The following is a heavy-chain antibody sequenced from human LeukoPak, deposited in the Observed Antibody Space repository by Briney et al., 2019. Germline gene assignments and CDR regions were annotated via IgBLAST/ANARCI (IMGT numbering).Heavy chain of an antibody. J-gene: IGHJ4*02. D-gene: IGHD2-21*02. Sequence: GGSLRLSCVASGFIFSDYYMSWIRQAPVKGLEWVSYISSSSSHTNYADSVKGRFTISRDNAKNSLYLQMSSLRAEDMALYYCARARGDSTSYSFDYWSLGTLVTVSS. CDR1: GFIFSDYY. CDR2: ISSSSSHT. V-gene: IGHV3-11*06. CDR3: ARARGDSTSYSFDY.